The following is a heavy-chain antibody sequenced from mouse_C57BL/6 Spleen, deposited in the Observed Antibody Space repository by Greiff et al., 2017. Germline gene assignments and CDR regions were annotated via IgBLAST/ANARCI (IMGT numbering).Heavy chain of an antibody. CDR3: AANWDLDY. CDR1: GYTFTSYW. V-gene: IGHV1-52*01. D-gene: IGHD4-1*01. Sequence: QVQLQQPGAELVRPGSSVKLSCKASGYTFTSYWMHWVKQRPIQGLEWIGNIDPSDSDTHYNQKFKDKATLTVDKSSSTAYMQLSSLTSEDSAVYYCAANWDLDYWGQGTTLTVSS. CDR2: IDPSDSDT. J-gene: IGHJ2*01.